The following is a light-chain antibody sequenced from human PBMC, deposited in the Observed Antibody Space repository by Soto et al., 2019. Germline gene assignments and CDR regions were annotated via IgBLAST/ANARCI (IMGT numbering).Light chain of an antibody. CDR1: QSVSSY. CDR2: DAS. V-gene: IGKV3-11*01. Sequence: IVLTQSPATLSLSPGERATLSCRASQSVSSYLAWYQQKPGQAPRLLIYDASNRATGIPARFSGSGSGTDFTLTISSPEPEDFAVYYCQQRSNWPPTFGQGTRLEIK. J-gene: IGKJ5*01. CDR3: QQRSNWPPT.